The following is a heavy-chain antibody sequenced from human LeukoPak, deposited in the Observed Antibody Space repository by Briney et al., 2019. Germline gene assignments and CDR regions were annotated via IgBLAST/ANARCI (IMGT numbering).Heavy chain of an antibody. CDR2: INHSGST. Sequence: PSETLSLTCAVYGGSFSGYYWSWIRQPPGKGLEWIGEINHSGSTNYNPSLKSRVTISVDTSKNQFSLKLSSVTAADTAVYYCARGVSGPQRGYFDYWGQGTLVTVSS. D-gene: IGHD2-2*01. V-gene: IGHV4-34*01. CDR3: ARGVSGPQRGYFDY. J-gene: IGHJ4*02. CDR1: GGSFSGYY.